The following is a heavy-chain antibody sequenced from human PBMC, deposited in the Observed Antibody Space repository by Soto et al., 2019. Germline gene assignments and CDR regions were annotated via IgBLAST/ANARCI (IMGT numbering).Heavy chain of an antibody. J-gene: IGHJ5*02. CDR1: GYTFTNYG. CDR2: ISAYNGNA. Sequence: GASVKVSCKASGYTFTNYGFTWVRQAPGQGLEWMGWISAYNGNANYGQNFQGRVTMTTDTATSTAHMELRSLRYDDTAIYYCARGSRFDWLDPWGQGTLVTVSS. V-gene: IGHV1-18*04. CDR3: ARGSRFDWLDP. D-gene: IGHD3-3*01.